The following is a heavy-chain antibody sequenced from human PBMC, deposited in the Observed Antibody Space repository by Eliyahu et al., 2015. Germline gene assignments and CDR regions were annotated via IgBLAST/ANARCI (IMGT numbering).Heavy chain of an antibody. J-gene: IGHJ6*02. Sequence: QVQLVDSGGGLVKPGGXLRLSCXXSGFTFSYHYMTWIRQAPGKGLEWLSYISSSGSTIYYADFVKGRFTVSXDNVKNSLYFQMNSLRXEDTAVYYCARLWGMDVWGQGTTVTVSS. V-gene: IGHV3-11*01. CDR1: GFTFSYHY. CDR2: ISSSGSTI. CDR3: ARLWGMDV. D-gene: IGHD2-21*01.